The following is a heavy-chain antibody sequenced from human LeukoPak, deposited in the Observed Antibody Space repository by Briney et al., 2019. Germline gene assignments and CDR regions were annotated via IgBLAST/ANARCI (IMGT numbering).Heavy chain of an antibody. Sequence: SQTLSLTCTVSGVSISSGSYSWSWIRQPAGKGLEWIGRFYTSGSTNYNPSLKSRVTISVDTSKNQFSLRLSSVAAADTAVYYCAREVIAAHNWFDPWGQGTLVIVSS. CDR3: AREVIAAHNWFDP. V-gene: IGHV4-61*02. J-gene: IGHJ5*02. D-gene: IGHD6-6*01. CDR2: FYTSGST. CDR1: GVSISSGSYS.